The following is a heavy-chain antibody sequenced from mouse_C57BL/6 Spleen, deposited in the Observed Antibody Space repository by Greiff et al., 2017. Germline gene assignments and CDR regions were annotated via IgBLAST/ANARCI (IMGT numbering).Heavy chain of an antibody. J-gene: IGHJ2*01. Sequence: QVQLQQSGAELVRPGSSVKLSCKASGYTFTSYWMHWVKQRPIQGLEWIGNIDPSDSETHYNQKFKDKATLTVDKSSSTAYMQLSSLTSEDSAVYYCARTSGHEGYFDYWGQGTTLTVSS. CDR1: GYTFTSYW. CDR3: ARTSGHEGYFDY. V-gene: IGHV1-52*01. CDR2: IDPSDSET.